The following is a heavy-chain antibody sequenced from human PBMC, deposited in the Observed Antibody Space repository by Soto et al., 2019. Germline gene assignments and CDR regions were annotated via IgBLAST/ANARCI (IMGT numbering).Heavy chain of an antibody. V-gene: IGHV1-69*01. CDR2: IIPIFGTA. D-gene: IGHD3-16*01. CDR1: GGTFSSYA. Sequence: QVQLVQSGAEVKKPGSSVKVSCKASGGTFSSYAISWVRQAPGQGLEWMGGIIPIFGTANYAQKFQGRVTITGDESAGTAYMELSSLRSEDTAVYYCASRIWGAVTPFGYWGQGTLVTVSS. CDR3: ASRIWGAVTPFGY. J-gene: IGHJ4*02.